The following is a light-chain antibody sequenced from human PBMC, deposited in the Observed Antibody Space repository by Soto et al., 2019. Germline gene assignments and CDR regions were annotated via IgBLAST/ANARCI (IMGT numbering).Light chain of an antibody. CDR3: SSYAGSKTL. V-gene: IGLV2-8*01. CDR1: SSDVGNYNY. Sequence: QLVLTQPPSASGSPGQSVTISCTGTSSDVGNYNYVSWYQQHPGKAPKLMIYEVTKRPSGVPDRFSGSKSGNTASLTVSGLQAEDEADYYCSSYAGSKTLFGGGTQLTVL. CDR2: EVT. J-gene: IGLJ3*02.